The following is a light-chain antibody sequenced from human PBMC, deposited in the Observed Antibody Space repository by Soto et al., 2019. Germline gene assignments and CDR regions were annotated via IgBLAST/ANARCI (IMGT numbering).Light chain of an antibody. CDR1: SGHSSYA. CDR2: LNSDGSH. V-gene: IGLV4-69*01. CDR3: QTWDTGIRV. J-gene: IGLJ3*02. Sequence: QPVLTQSPSASASLGASVKLTCTLSSGHSSYAIAWHQQQPEKGPRYLMNLNSDGSHNKGDGIPDRFSGSSSGAERYLTISSLRSEDEADYYCQTWDTGIRVFGGGTKVTVL.